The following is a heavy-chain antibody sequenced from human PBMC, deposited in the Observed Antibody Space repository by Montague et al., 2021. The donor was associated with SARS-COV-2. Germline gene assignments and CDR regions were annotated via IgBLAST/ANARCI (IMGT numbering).Heavy chain of an antibody. J-gene: IGHJ5*02. CDR2: ISDSGST. V-gene: IGHV4-59*01. D-gene: IGHD5-24*01. CDR3: AREDRWNWFDP. Sequence: SETLSLTCTVSGGSISSFYWSWFRQPPGKGLEWIGYISDSGSTNYNPSLTSRVTLSVDPSKNQFSLKLSSVTAADTAVYYCAREDRWNWFDPWGQGTLVIVSS. CDR1: GGSISSFY.